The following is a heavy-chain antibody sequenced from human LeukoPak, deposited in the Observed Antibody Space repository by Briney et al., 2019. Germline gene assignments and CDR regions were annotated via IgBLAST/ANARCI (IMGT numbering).Heavy chain of an antibody. Sequence: SETLSLTRTVSGGSISSSSYYWGWIRQPPGKGLEWIGSIYYSGSTYYDPSLKSRVTISVDTSKNQFSLKLSSVTAADTAVYYCARGGSGGSCYRCYFDYWGQGTLVTVSS. D-gene: IGHD2-15*01. CDR3: ARGGSGGSCYRCYFDY. V-gene: IGHV4-39*07. CDR2: IYYSGST. J-gene: IGHJ4*02. CDR1: GGSISSSSYY.